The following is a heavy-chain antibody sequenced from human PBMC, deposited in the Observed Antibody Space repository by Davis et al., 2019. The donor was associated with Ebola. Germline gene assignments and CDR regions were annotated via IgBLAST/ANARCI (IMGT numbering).Heavy chain of an antibody. CDR3: AREKDTMIDAFDI. CDR2: ISSSSSTI. D-gene: IGHD3-22*01. CDR1: GFTFSSYS. J-gene: IGHJ3*02. Sequence: GESLKISCAASGFTFSSYSMNWVRQAPGKGLEWVSYISSSSSTIYYADSVKGRFTISRDNAKNSLYLQMNSLRDEDTAVYYCAREKDTMIDAFDIWGQGTMVTVSS. V-gene: IGHV3-48*02.